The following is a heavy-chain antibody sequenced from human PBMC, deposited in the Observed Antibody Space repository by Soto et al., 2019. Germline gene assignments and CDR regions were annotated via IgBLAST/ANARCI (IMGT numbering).Heavy chain of an antibody. D-gene: IGHD3-16*02. CDR3: AKDYIGVIPDAFDI. V-gene: IGHV3-23*01. Sequence: EVQLLESGGGLVQPGGSLRLSCAASGFTFSNYAMTWVRQAPGKGLEWVSAIGGSGGATYYADSVNGRFTVSRDNSKNTLYLQVNSLRAEDTAVYYCAKDYIGVIPDAFDIWGQGTMVTVSS. CDR1: GFTFSNYA. CDR2: IGGSGGAT. J-gene: IGHJ3*02.